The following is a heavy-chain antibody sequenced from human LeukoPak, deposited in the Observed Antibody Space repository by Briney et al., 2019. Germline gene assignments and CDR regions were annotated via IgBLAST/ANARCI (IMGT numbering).Heavy chain of an antibody. CDR2: ITDSGGNT. CDR1: GFTFRTYA. V-gene: IGHV3-23*01. Sequence: PGGSLRLSCTASGFTFRTYAMSWVRQAPGKGLEWVSAITDSGGNTYYAAPVKGRFTISRDNSKNTLYLQMNSLRAEDTAVYYCARVSSSSWWALDYWGQGTLVTVSS. J-gene: IGHJ4*02. CDR3: ARVSSSSWWALDY. D-gene: IGHD6-13*01.